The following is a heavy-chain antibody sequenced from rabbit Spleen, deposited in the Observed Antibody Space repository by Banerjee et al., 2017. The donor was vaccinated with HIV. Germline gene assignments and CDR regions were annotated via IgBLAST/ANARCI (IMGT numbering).Heavy chain of an antibody. CDR3: ARWASYSGYVDSASLAL. V-gene: IGHV1S40*01. CDR2: IYTGSSGSI. J-gene: IGHJ4*01. Sequence: QSLEESGGDLVKPGASLTLTCTASGFSFSSYYYMCWVRQAPGKGLEWIACIYTGSSGSIYYASWAKGRFTISKTSSTTVTLQMTSLTAADTATYFCARWASYSGYVDSASLALWGQGTLVTVS. CDR1: GFSFSSYYY. D-gene: IGHD1-1*01.